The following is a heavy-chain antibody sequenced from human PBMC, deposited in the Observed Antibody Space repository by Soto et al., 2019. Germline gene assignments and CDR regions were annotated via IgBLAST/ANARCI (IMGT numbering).Heavy chain of an antibody. CDR1: GGSFRDYY. CDR3: ARKPIYHFFAGYYSVDY. V-gene: IGHV4-34*01. J-gene: IGHJ4*02. CDR2: INHSGTT. D-gene: IGHD3-9*01. Sequence: SETLCLTYAVFGGSFRDYYWTWIRQPPGKGLEWIGEINHSGTTSYNPSLKSRLTISVDTSNNQFSLKLSSVTAADTAVYYCARKPIYHFFAGYYSVDYWGQGTLVTVSS.